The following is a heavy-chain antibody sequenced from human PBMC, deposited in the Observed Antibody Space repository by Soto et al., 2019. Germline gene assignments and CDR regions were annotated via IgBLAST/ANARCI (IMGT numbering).Heavy chain of an antibody. J-gene: IGHJ5*02. CDR2: ISSSSSYT. V-gene: IGHV3-11*06. D-gene: IGHD2-15*01. Sequence: GGSLRLSCAASGFTFSYYYMSWIRQAPGKGLEWVSYISSSSSYTNYADSVKGRFTISRDNAKNSLYLQMSSLRAEDTAVYYCARGGACSGGSCYRKKNNWFDPWGQGTLVTVSS. CDR3: ARGGACSGGSCYRKKNNWFDP. CDR1: GFTFSYYY.